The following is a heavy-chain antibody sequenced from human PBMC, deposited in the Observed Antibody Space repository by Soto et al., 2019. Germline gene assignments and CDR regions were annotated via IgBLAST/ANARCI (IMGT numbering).Heavy chain of an antibody. CDR2: INHSGST. V-gene: IGHV4-34*01. CDR1: GGSFSGYY. Sequence: SETLSLTCAVYGGSFSGYYWSWIRQPPGKGLEWIGEINHSGSTNYNPSLKSRVTISVDTSKNQFSLKLGSVTAADTAVYYCARGKMELGYYYYMDVWGKGTTVTVSS. D-gene: IGHD1-26*01. CDR3: ARGKMELGYYYYMDV. J-gene: IGHJ6*03.